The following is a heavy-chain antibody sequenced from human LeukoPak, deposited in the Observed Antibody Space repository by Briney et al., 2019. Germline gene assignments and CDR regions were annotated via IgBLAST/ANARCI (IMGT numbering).Heavy chain of an antibody. CDR1: GFIFSSYN. J-gene: IGHJ4*02. CDR2: ISSSGTYI. V-gene: IGHV3-21*01. Sequence: GGSLRLSCAASGFIFSSYNMNWVRQTPGKGLEWVSSISSSGTYIYYADSVKGRFTISRDNAKNSLFLQMDSLRAEDTAVYYCAREYYDGGNSGYYYVELYYFDYWSQGTLVTVSS. CDR3: AREYYDGGNSGYYYVELYYFDY. D-gene: IGHD3-22*01.